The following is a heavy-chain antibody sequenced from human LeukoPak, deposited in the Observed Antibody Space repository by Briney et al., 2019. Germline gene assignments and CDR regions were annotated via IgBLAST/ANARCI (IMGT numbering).Heavy chain of an antibody. CDR3: VRSPNGGFDAFDI. CDR2: ITSSSSYI. D-gene: IGHD2-15*01. V-gene: IGHV3-21*01. J-gene: IGHJ3*02. CDR1: GFTFNRYT. Sequence: PGGSLRLPCAASGFTFNRYTINWVRQAPGKGLEWVSSITSSSSYIYSADSVKGRFTISRDNAKNSLYLQMNSLRAEDTALYYCVRSPNGGFDAFDIWGQGTMVTVSS.